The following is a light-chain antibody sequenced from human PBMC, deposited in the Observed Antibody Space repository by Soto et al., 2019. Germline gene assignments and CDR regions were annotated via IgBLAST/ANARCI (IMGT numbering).Light chain of an antibody. V-gene: IGKV3-20*01. CDR2: GAS. Sequence: EIVLTQSPGTLSLSPGERATLSCRASQSVSSSYLAWYQQKPGQAPRLLIYGASSRATGIPDRFSGSGSGTDFTLTISRLEHEDLEVYYCEQYGSSPPKFGQGTKVEIK. CDR1: QSVSSSY. J-gene: IGKJ1*01. CDR3: EQYGSSPPK.